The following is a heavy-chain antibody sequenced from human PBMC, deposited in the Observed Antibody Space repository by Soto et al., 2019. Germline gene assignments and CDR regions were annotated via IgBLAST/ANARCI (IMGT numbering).Heavy chain of an antibody. V-gene: IGHV3-30*04. D-gene: IGHD6-19*01. Sequence: QVQLVESGGGVVQPGRSLRLSCAASGFTFSSYAMHWVRQAPGKGLEWVAVISYDGRNKYYADSVTGRFTISRDNSKNTLYLKMNSLRAEDTAVYYCARLIGVAGPSECYFYYWGQGTLVTVSS. CDR1: GFTFSSYA. CDR2: ISYDGRNK. CDR3: ARLIGVAGPSECYFYY. J-gene: IGHJ4*02.